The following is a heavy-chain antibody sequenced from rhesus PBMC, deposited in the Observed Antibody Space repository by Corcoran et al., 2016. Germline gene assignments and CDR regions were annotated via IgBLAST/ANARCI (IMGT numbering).Heavy chain of an antibody. J-gene: IGHJ4*01. D-gene: IGHD3-34*01. CDR1: GASISTYW. V-gene: IGHV4-80*01. CDR3: ARLRVLTGGFIRVSDY. Sequence: QVQLQESGPGLVKPSETLSLTCAVSGASISTYWWTWIRQPPGKGLEWIGEFSGNSGITDYNPTRKSRVTISKEASKNQFSLRLSSVTAADTAVYYCARLRVLTGGFIRVSDYWGQGVLVTVSS. CDR2: FSGNSGIT.